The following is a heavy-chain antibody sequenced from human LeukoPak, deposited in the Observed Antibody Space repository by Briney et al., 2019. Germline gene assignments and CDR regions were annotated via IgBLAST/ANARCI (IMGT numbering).Heavy chain of an antibody. D-gene: IGHD3-22*01. CDR2: IIPIFGTA. CDR3: ARDGSYYDSSGYSYMDV. CDR1: GGTFSSYA. V-gene: IGHV1-69*05. J-gene: IGHJ6*03. Sequence: SVKVSCKASGGTFSSYAISWVRQAPGQGLEWMGGIIPIFGTANYAQKFQGRVTITTDESTSTAYMELSSLRSEDTAVYYCARDGSYYDSSGYSYMDVWGKGTTVTVSS.